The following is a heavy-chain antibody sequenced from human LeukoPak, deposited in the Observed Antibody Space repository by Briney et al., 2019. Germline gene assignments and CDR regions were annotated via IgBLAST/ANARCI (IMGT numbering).Heavy chain of an antibody. CDR1: GFIFSTYS. Sequence: PGGSLRLSCAASGFIFSTYSMNWVRQAPGKGVEWVSSISSSSSYIYYADSVKGRFTISRDNAKNSLYLQMNSLRAEDTAVYYCATDCIRAATKAIDYWGQGTLVTVSS. V-gene: IGHV3-21*01. CDR3: ATDCIRAATKAIDY. J-gene: IGHJ4*02. CDR2: ISSSSSYI. D-gene: IGHD3-10*01.